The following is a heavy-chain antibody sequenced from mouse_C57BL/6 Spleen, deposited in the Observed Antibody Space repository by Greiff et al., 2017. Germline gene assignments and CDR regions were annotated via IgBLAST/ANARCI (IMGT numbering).Heavy chain of an antibody. Sequence: EVMLVESGGGLVKPGGSLKLSCAASGFTFSDYGMHWVRQAPEKGLEWVAYISSGSSTIYYADTVKGRFTISRDNAKNTLFLQMTSLRSEDTAMYYCARRYGSIYAMDYWGQGTSVTVSS. V-gene: IGHV5-17*01. CDR2: ISSGSSTI. CDR3: ARRYGSIYAMDY. J-gene: IGHJ4*01. D-gene: IGHD1-1*01. CDR1: GFTFSDYG.